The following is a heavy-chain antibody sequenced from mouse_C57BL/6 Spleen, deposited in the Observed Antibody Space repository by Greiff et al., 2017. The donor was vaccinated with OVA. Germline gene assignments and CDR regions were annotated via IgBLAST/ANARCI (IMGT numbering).Heavy chain of an antibody. V-gene: IGHV5-16*01. J-gene: IGHJ4*01. Sequence: DVKLVESEGGLVQPGSSMKLSCTASGFTFSDYYMAWVRQVPEKGLEWVANINYDGSSTYYLDSLKSRFIISRDNAKNILYLQMSSLKSEDTATYYCARAYYGSPYYYAMDYWGQGTSVTVSS. CDR2: INYDGSST. CDR3: ARAYYGSPYYYAMDY. D-gene: IGHD1-1*01. CDR1: GFTFSDYY.